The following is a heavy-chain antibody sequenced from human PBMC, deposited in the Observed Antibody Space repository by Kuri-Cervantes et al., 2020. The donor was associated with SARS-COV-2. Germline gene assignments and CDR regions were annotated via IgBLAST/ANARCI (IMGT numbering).Heavy chain of an antibody. V-gene: IGHV4-39*01. CDR2: IYYSGGT. Sequence: SETLSLTCTVSGGSISSTGYYWCWIRQPPGKGLEWIGCIYYSGGTHYNPSLKSRVTISVDTSKNQFSLKLSSVTAADTAVYYCARGGTWSPEYYFDYWGQGTLVTVSS. D-gene: IGHD3-16*01. CDR1: GGSISSTGYY. J-gene: IGHJ4*02. CDR3: ARGGTWSPEYYFDY.